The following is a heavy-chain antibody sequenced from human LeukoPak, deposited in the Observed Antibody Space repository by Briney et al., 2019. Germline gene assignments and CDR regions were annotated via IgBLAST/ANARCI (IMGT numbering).Heavy chain of an antibody. CDR3: ASIPVAAAASGY. Sequence: ASVKVSCKASGRTLSSYPISWVRQAPGPGLDWLGTIIPIFGIANYVQKFQGRVTITGDKSTNTAYMELSSLRAEDTAVYYWASIPVAAAASGYWGRGTLVSVSS. J-gene: IGHJ4*02. CDR2: IIPIFGIA. CDR1: GRTLSSYP. D-gene: IGHD6-13*01. V-gene: IGHV1-69*02.